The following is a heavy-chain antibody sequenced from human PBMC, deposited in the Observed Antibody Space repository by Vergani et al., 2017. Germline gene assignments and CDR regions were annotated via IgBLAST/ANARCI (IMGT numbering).Heavy chain of an antibody. CDR1: GGSISSGGYN. J-gene: IGHJ3*02. CDR3: ARAGYHNKVAAFDI. CDR2: VYYSGST. D-gene: IGHD2-15*01. Sequence: QVQLQESGPGLVKPSQTLSLTCTVSGGSISSGGYNWSWIRQPPGNGLEWIGYVYYSGSTYYNPSLKSRVTISVDTSQNQFSLKLSSVTAAETAVYYCARAGYHNKVAAFDIWGQGTMVTVSS. V-gene: IGHV4-30-4*08.